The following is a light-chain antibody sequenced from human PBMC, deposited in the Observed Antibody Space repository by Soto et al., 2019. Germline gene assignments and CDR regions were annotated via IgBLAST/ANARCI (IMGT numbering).Light chain of an antibody. Sequence: EVVMTQSPATLSVSPGERATLSCRASQSVSSSLAWYQQKPGQAPRLLIYHASTGATGIPARFSGSGSGTDFTLTIHNQQSEDFAVFYCLQYHHWQLTFGGGTKVEF. V-gene: IGKV3-15*01. CDR1: QSVSSS. J-gene: IGKJ4*02. CDR2: HAS. CDR3: LQYHHWQLT.